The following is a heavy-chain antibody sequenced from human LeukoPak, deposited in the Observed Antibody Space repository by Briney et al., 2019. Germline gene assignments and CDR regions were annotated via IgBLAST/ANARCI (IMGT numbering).Heavy chain of an antibody. D-gene: IGHD5-18*01. CDR3: ARGVGYSYGTDAFDI. CDR1: GDSISSYY. CDR2: IYYSGST. V-gene: IGHV4-59*01. Sequence: SETLSLTCTVSGDSISSYYWSWIRQPPGKGLEWIAYIYYSGSTNYNPSLKSRVNISIDTSKNQFSLNLSSVTAADTAVYYCARGVGYSYGTDAFDIWGQGTMVTVSS. J-gene: IGHJ3*02.